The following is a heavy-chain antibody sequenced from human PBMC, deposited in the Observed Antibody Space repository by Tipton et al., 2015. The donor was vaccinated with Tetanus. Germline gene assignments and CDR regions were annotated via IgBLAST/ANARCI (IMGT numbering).Heavy chain of an antibody. J-gene: IGHJ4*02. V-gene: IGHV4-30-2*05. Sequence: LRLSCNVTGALLTAGGYSWGWIRQPAGKGLEWIGYTYHTGGTYYNPSLDSRVSISVDTSKNQCSLRLTSVTAADTAVYFCARANFDFSKKGPFDSWGQGILVIVSA. CDR2: TYHTGGT. CDR3: ARANFDFSKKGPFDS. D-gene: IGHD3-3*01. CDR1: GALLTAGGYS.